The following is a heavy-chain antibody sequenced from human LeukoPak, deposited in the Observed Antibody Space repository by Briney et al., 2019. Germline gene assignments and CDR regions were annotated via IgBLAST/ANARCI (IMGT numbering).Heavy chain of an antibody. CDR3: ARSGDGGNDY. J-gene: IGHJ4*02. CDR2: IWYDGSNK. CDR1: GFTFSSYG. V-gene: IGHV3-33*01. D-gene: IGHD4-23*01. Sequence: GGSLRLSCAASGFTFSSYGMHWVRQAPGKGLEWVAVIWYDGSNKYYADSVKGRFTISRDNSKNTLYLQMNSLRAEDTAVYYCARSGDGGNDYWAREPWSPSPQ.